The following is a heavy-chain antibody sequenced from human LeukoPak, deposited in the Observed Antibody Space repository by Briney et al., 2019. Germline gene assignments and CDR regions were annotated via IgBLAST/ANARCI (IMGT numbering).Heavy chain of an antibody. CDR1: GFTFSSYA. CDR3: AKGYGSGSYYNGAFDI. CDR2: ISSNGGST. V-gene: IGHV3-64D*09. D-gene: IGHD3-10*01. J-gene: IGHJ3*02. Sequence: GGSLRLSCSASGFTFSSYAMHWVRQAPGKGLEYVSAISSNGGSTYYADSVKGRFTISRDNSKNTLYLQMSSLRAEDTAVYYCAKGYGSGSYYNGAFDIWGQGTIVTVSS.